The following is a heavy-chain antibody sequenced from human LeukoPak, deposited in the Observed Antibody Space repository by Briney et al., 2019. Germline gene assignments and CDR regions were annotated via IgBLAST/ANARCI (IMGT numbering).Heavy chain of an antibody. Sequence: GGSLRLSRVASGFIFGDYWMRWVRQAPGKGREGVATINQNGGVKYYVDSVKGRFTISRDNAKTSLFLQMNSLRIDDTAMYYCTRTVNSASDFWGQGTLVTVSS. CDR1: GFIFGDYW. CDR3: TRTVNSASDF. D-gene: IGHD4-23*01. CDR2: INQNGGVK. V-gene: IGHV3-7*03. J-gene: IGHJ4*02.